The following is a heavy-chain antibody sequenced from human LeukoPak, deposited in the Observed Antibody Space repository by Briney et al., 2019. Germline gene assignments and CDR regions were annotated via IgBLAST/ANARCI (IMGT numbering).Heavy chain of an antibody. CDR3: ARDRSVQLVPFPDYYGMDV. Sequence: SETLSLTCTVSGGSISSYYWSWIRQPAGKGLEWIGRIYTSGSTNYNPSLKSRVTMSVDTSKNQFSLQLNSVTPEDTAVYYCARDRSVQLVPFPDYYGMDVWGQGTTVTVSS. CDR2: IYTSGST. D-gene: IGHD6-13*01. V-gene: IGHV4-4*07. CDR1: GGSISSYY. J-gene: IGHJ6*02.